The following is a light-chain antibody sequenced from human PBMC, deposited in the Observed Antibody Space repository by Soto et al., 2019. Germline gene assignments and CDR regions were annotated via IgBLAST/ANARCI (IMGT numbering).Light chain of an antibody. CDR3: QQYGSSPLT. CDR1: QNVGSNY. V-gene: IGKV3-20*01. J-gene: IGKJ4*01. Sequence: ENVLTQSPGTLSSSPGERVTLSCRASQNVGSNYLAWYQQKPGQAPRLLISRTSTRATGIPDRFSGSGSGTDFTLTISRLEPEDFAVYYCQQYGSSPLTFGGGTKVDIK. CDR2: RTS.